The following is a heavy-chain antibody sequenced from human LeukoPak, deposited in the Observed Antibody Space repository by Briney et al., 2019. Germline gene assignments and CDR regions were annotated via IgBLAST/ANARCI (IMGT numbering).Heavy chain of an antibody. CDR2: ISYDGGNK. CDR3: ARDHTAFDY. V-gene: IGHV3-30*04. D-gene: IGHD5-18*01. J-gene: IGHJ4*02. CDR1: GFTFSSYA. Sequence: GGSLSLSCAASGFTFSSYAMHWVRQAPGRGLEWVAVISYDGGNKYYADSVKGRFTISRDNSKNTLYLQMNSLRAEDTAVYYCARDHTAFDYWGQGTLVTVSS.